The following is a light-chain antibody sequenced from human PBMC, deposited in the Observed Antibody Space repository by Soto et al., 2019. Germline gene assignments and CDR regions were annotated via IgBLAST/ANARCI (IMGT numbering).Light chain of an antibody. J-gene: IGKJ1*01. CDR2: LGS. Sequence: EIVMTQSPLSLPVTPGEPASISCRSSQNLMQSNGYNYLDWYLQKPGQSPQLLIYLGSNRASGVPGRFSGSGSGTDFTLKISRVEAEDVGIYYCMQALQTPTFGQGTKVEIK. V-gene: IGKV2-28*01. CDR3: MQALQTPT. CDR1: QNLMQSNGYNY.